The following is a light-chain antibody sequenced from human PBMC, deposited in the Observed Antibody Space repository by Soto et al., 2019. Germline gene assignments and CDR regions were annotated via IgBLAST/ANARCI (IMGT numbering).Light chain of an antibody. J-gene: IGLJ1*01. CDR1: SSDVGRYTY. Sequence: QSALAQPASVSASPGQSITISCAGTSSDVGRYTYVSWYQQHPGKAPKLIIYDVYNRPSGVSNRFSGSKSGNTASLTISGVQADEDANDSCTSDICTIHPYV. V-gene: IGLV2-14*01. CDR3: TSDICTIHPYV. CDR2: DVY.